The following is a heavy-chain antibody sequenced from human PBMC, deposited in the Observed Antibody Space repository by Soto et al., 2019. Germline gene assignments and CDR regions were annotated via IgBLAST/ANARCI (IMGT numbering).Heavy chain of an antibody. V-gene: IGHV5-51*01. CDR3: ARLSDCSGGSCYSVYYYYMDV. CDR2: IYPGDSDT. J-gene: IGHJ6*03. CDR1: GYSFTSYW. D-gene: IGHD2-15*01. Sequence: PGESLKISCKGSGYSFTSYWIGWVRQMPGKGLEWMGIIYPGDSDTRYSPSFQGQVTISADKSISTAYLQWSSLKASDTAMYYCARLSDCSGGSCYSVYYYYMDVWGKGTTVTVSS.